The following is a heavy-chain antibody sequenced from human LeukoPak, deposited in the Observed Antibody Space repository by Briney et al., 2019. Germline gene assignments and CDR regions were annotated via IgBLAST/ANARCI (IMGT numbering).Heavy chain of an antibody. Sequence: ASVRVSCTASGYTFTSYGISWVRQAPGQGRERMGWICAINGNTNYAQKLQGRVTMTTDTSTSTAYMERRSLRCDDTAVYYCAREGVGGVIDYWGQGTLVTVSP. CDR3: AREGVGGVIDY. D-gene: IGHD3-16*01. CDR1: GYTFTSYG. J-gene: IGHJ4*02. CDR2: ICAINGNT. V-gene: IGHV1-18*04.